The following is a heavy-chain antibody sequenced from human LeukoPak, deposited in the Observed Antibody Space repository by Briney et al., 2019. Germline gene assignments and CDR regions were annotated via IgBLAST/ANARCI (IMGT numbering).Heavy chain of an antibody. D-gene: IGHD3-3*01. Sequence: PGGSLRLSCAASGFTFSSYDMTWVRQAPGRGLEWVSSIRPSGDNTYYGDSVKGRFTLSRDNSKNTLYLQMNNLRAEDTAVYYCARGQRAHVEWSSYMDVWGKGTTVTVSS. J-gene: IGHJ6*03. CDR1: GFTFSSYD. V-gene: IGHV3-23*01. CDR2: IRPSGDNT. CDR3: ARGQRAHVEWSSYMDV.